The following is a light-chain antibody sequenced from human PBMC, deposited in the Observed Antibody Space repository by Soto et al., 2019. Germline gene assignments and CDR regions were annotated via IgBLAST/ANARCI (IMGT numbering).Light chain of an antibody. CDR3: QQYGSSPWT. J-gene: IGKJ1*01. CDR1: QSVSRSD. CDR2: DAS. Sequence: EIVMTQSPATLSLSPGERATLSCRASQSVSRSDLAWYQQKPGQAPRLLIYDASIRATGIPDRFSGSGSGTDFTLTISRLEPEDFAVYYCQQYGSSPWTFGQGTKVDIK. V-gene: IGKV3-20*01.